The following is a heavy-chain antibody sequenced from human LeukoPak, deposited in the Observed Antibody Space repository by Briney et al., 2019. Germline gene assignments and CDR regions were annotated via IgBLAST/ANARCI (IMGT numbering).Heavy chain of an antibody. CDR2: IYHSEST. D-gene: IGHD3-9*01. CDR1: GDSISGSNW. J-gene: IGHJ6*02. Sequence: SGTLSLTCDVSGDSISGSNWWNWVRQPPGKGLEWIGGIYHSESTNYNPSLKSRVTISVDTSKNQFSLKLSSVTAADTAVYYCARLRNILTGYKREDYYGMDVWGQGTTVTVSS. CDR3: ARLRNILTGYKREDYYGMDV. V-gene: IGHV4-4*02.